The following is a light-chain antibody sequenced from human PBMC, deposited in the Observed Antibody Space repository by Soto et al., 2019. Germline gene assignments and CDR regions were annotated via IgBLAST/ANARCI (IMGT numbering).Light chain of an antibody. CDR2: STK. CDR3: VLYMGSGISV. V-gene: IGLV8-61*01. CDR1: SGSVSSSYY. J-gene: IGLJ2*01. Sequence: QTVVTQEPSFSVSPGGTVTLTCGLTSGSVSSSYYPSWYQQTPGQAPRTLISSTKTRSSGVPDRFSGSILGNKAALTITGAQADDESDYYCVLYMGSGISVFGGGTKLTVL.